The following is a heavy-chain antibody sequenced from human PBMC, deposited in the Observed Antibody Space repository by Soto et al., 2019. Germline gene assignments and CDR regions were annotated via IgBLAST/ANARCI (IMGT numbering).Heavy chain of an antibody. Sequence: GGSLRLSCATSGFTFDNYAMSWVRQAPGKGLEWVSGISGGGGGTYYADSVKGRFIISRDNSKNTLYLQINGLRTEDTAVYFCAKDVHYDRSGGLDYCGQGTLVTVSA. CDR3: AKDVHYDRSGGLDY. V-gene: IGHV3-23*01. CDR1: GFTFDNYA. CDR2: ISGGGGGT. D-gene: IGHD3-22*01. J-gene: IGHJ4*02.